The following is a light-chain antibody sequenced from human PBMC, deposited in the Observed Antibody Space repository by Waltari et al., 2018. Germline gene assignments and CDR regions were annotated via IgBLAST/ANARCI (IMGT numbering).Light chain of an antibody. J-gene: IGLJ2*01. V-gene: IGLV2-14*03. CDR3: SSYTSSSTRDVV. CDR1: SSDVGGYNY. CDR2: DVR. Sequence: QSALTQPASVSGSPGQSITISCTGTSSDVGGYNYVSWYQQHPGKATKLMIYDVRSGPSGVSKRFSGSRSGNTASLTISGLQAEDEADYYCSSYTSSSTRDVVFGGGTKLTVL.